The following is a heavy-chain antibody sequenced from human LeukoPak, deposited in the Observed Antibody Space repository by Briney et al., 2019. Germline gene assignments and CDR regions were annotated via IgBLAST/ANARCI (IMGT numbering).Heavy chain of an antibody. CDR1: GYTFTSYY. CDR2: INPSGGST. J-gene: IGHJ5*02. CDR3: ARGSSGYCSGGSCYRRYNWFDP. V-gene: IGHV1-46*01. D-gene: IGHD2-15*01. Sequence: ASVKVSCKASGYTFTSYYMHWVRQATGQGLEWMGIINPSGGSTSYAQKFQGRVTMTRDMSTSTVYMELSSLRSEDTAVYYCARGSSGYCSGGSCYRRYNWFDPWGQGTLVTVSS.